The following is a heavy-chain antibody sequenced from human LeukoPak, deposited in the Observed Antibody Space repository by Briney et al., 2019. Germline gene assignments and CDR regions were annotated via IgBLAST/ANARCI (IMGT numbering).Heavy chain of an antibody. D-gene: IGHD1-26*01. CDR1: GFTFSSYG. V-gene: IGHV3-30*18. CDR3: AKVGIVGATGDY. J-gene: IGHJ4*02. CDR2: ISYDGSNK. Sequence: GRSLRLSCAASGFTFSSYGIHWVRQAPGKGLEWVAVISYDGSNKYYADSVKGRFTISRDNSKNTLYLQMNSLRAEDTAVYYCAKVGIVGATGDYWGQGTLVTVSS.